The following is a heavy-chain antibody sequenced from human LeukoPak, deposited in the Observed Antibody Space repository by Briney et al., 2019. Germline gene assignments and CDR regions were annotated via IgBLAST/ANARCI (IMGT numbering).Heavy chain of an antibody. J-gene: IGHJ6*02. CDR2: IYYSGST. V-gene: IGHV4-39*07. CDR3: ARNLALDV. Sequence: SETLSLTCTVSGGSISSSSYYWGWIRQPPGKGLEWIGYIYYSGSTYYNPSLKSRVTMSVDTSKNQFSLKLSSVTAVDTAAYYCARNLALDVWGQGTTVTVSS. CDR1: GGSISSSSYY. D-gene: IGHD3-16*01.